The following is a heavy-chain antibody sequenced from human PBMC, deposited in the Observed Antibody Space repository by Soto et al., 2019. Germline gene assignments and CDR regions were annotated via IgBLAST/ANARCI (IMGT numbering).Heavy chain of an antibody. CDR3: AHRVLRAVFGLVTTTTIYFDF. V-gene: IGHV2-5*02. D-gene: IGHD3-3*01. Sequence: QITLNESGPTVVKPTETLTLTCTFSGFSLTTSGVGVGWVRQSPGKAPEWLAFIYWDDDKRYSTSLKSRLTITKDTSKTQVVLTMANVDSAETTTYYCAHRVLRAVFGLVTTTTIYFDFWGQGTPVVVSS. CDR2: IYWDDDK. CDR1: GFSLTTSGVG. J-gene: IGHJ4*02.